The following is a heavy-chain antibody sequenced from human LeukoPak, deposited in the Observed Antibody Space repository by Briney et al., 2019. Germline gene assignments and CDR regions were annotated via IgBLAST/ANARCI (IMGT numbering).Heavy chain of an antibody. CDR1: GFTFSSYS. V-gene: IGHV3-48*01. CDR2: ISSSSSTI. Sequence: GGSLRLSCAASGFTFSSYSMNWVRQAPGKGLEWVSYISSSSSTIYYADSVKGRFTISRDNAKNSVYLQMSSLRAEDTAVYYCARGGKLLFFDYWGQGTVVTVSS. J-gene: IGHJ4*02. CDR3: ARGGKLLFFDY. D-gene: IGHD2-15*01.